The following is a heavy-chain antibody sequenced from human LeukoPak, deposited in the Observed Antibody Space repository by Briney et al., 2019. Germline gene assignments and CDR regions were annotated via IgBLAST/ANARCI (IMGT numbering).Heavy chain of an antibody. D-gene: IGHD6-13*01. CDR2: IIPIFGTA. CDR1: GYTFTSYD. Sequence: SVKVSCKASGYTFTSYDINWVRQAPGQGLEWMGGIIPIFGTANYAQKFQGRVTITADESTSTAYMELSSLRSEDTAVYYCARPAYIAAAGSIYFQHWGQGTLVTVSS. V-gene: IGHV1-69*13. J-gene: IGHJ1*01. CDR3: ARPAYIAAAGSIYFQH.